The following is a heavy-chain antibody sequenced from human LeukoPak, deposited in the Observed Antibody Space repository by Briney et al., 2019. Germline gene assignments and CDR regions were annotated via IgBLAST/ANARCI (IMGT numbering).Heavy chain of an antibody. CDR3: ARGYGDYDFFFNY. CDR2: INWNGGST. CDR1: GFTFDDYG. D-gene: IGHD4-17*01. J-gene: IGHJ4*02. Sequence: GGALRLSCAASGFTFDDYGMSWVRQAPGKGLEWVSGINWNGGSTGYADSVKGRFTISRDNAKNSLYLQMNSLRAEDTAFYYCARGYGDYDFFFNYWGQGTLVTVSS. V-gene: IGHV3-20*04.